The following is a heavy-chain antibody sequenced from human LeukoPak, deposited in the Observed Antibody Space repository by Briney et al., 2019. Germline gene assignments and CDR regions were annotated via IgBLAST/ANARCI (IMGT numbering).Heavy chain of an antibody. CDR1: GFTFDDYA. CDR2: ISWNSGSI. D-gene: IGHD6-13*01. V-gene: IGHV3-9*03. J-gene: IGHJ3*02. CDR3: AKGGIATARDAFDI. Sequence: GGSLRLSCAASGFTFDDYAMHWVRQAPGKGLEWVSGISWNSGSIGYADSVKGRFTISRDNAKNSLYLQMNRLRAEDMALYYCAKGGIATARDAFDIWGQGKMVTVSS.